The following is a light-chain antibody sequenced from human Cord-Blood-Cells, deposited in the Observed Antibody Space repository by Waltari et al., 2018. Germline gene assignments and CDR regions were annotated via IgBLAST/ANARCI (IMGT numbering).Light chain of an antibody. V-gene: IGLV2-23*02. Sequence: QSALTQPASVSGSPGQSITISCTGTSSDVGSYNLFSWYQQHPGNAPKLMIYEVSKRPSGVSNRFSCSKSGNTASLTISVLQAEDEADYYRCSYAGSSTWVFGEGTKLTVL. CDR2: EVS. CDR1: SSDVGSYNL. CDR3: CSYAGSSTWV. J-gene: IGLJ3*02.